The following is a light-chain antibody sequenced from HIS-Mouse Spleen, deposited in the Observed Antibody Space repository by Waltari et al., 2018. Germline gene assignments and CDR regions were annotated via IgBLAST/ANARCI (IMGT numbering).Light chain of an antibody. CDR1: NIGSKS. CDR2: DDS. Sequence: SYVLTPPPSVSVAPGKTARITCGGNNIGSKSVHWYQQKPGQAPVLVVYDDSERPSRIPERFSGSNSGNTATLTISRVEAGDEADYYCQVWDSSSDHVVFGGGTKLTVL. V-gene: IGLV3-21*03. CDR3: QVWDSSSDHVV. J-gene: IGLJ2*01.